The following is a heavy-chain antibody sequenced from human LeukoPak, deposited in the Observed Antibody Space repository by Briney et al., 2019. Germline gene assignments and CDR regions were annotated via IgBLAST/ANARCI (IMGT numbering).Heavy chain of an antibody. D-gene: IGHD1-26*01. CDR3: ARDPYSGSYGNYYYYYMDV. J-gene: IGHJ6*03. CDR2: ITSTSSYI. V-gene: IGHV3-21*01. CDR1: GFTFSNYN. Sequence: GGSLRLSCAASGFTFSNYNMNWVRQAPGKGLEWVSSITSTSSYIYYADSVRGRFTISRDNAKNSLYLQMNSLRAEDTALYLCARDPYSGSYGNYYYYYMDVWGKGTTVTISS.